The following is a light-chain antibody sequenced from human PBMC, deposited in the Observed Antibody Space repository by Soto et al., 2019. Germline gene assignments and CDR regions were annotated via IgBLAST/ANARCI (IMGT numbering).Light chain of an antibody. Sequence: QSALTQPPSASGSPGQSVTISCTGTSSDVGGYNYVSWYQQHPGKAPKLMIYEVTKRPSGVPDRFSGSKSGNTASLTVSGLQADDEADFYCSAYAHGGKLVFGGGTKLTVL. CDR2: EVT. CDR1: SSDVGGYNY. CDR3: SAYAHGGKLV. V-gene: IGLV2-8*01. J-gene: IGLJ2*01.